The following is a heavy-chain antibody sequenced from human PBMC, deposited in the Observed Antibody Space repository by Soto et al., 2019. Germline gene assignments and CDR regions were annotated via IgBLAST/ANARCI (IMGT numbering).Heavy chain of an antibody. CDR2: ISGSGDST. V-gene: IGHV3-23*01. Sequence: GGPLRLSCVAYEFTFSSYAMSWARQAPGKGLEWVSSISGSGDSTYYADSVKGRFTISRDNSKNSLYLQMNSLRAEDTAAYYCAKPSYCGGDCYQKYNWFDPWGQGTLVTVSS. CDR1: EFTFSSYA. J-gene: IGHJ5*02. CDR3: AKPSYCGGDCYQKYNWFDP. D-gene: IGHD2-21*02.